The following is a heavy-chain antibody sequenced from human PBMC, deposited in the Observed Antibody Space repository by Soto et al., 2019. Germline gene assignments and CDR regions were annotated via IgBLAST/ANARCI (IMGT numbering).Heavy chain of an antibody. V-gene: IGHV3-30*04. CDR2: ISYDGNND. D-gene: IGHD2-15*01. CDR3: ARDQKAGYCSGGSCYYYYGMDV. J-gene: IGHJ6*02. CDR1: GFTFSTYA. Sequence: QVQLVESRGGMVQPGRSLTLSCAASGFTFSTYAMHWVRQAPGKGLEWLAVISYDGNNDYYAGSVKGRFTISRDNSKNTLYLQMNSLTAVDTAVYYCARDQKAGYCSGGSCYYYYGMDVWGQGTTVTVSS.